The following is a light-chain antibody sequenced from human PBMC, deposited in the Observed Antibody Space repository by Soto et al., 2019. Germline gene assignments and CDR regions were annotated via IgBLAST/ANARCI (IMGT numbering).Light chain of an antibody. V-gene: IGKV1-5*03. CDR3: QQYNSYSEA. J-gene: IGKJ1*01. Sequence: DIQMTQCPCTVSSSLLCVCMSSCGASQTISSWLAWYQQKPGKAPKLLIYTASSLQSGVPSRFSGSGSGTEFTLTISSLQPDDFATYYCQQYNSYSEAFGQGTKVDIK. CDR1: QTISSW. CDR2: TAS.